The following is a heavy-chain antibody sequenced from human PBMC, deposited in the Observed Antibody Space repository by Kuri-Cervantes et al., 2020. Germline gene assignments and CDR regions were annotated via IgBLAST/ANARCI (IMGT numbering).Heavy chain of an antibody. CDR3: ARGYYDSSGYWIKGAFDI. CDR2: ISSSSSTI. D-gene: IGHD3-22*01. J-gene: IGHJ3*02. V-gene: IGHV3-48*01. CDR1: GFTFSSYI. Sequence: GSLRLSCAASGFTFSSYIMNWVRQAPGKGLEWVSYISSSSSTIYYADSVKGRFTISRDNAKNALYLQMNSLRGEDTAVYYCARGYYDSSGYWIKGAFDIWGQGTMVTVSS.